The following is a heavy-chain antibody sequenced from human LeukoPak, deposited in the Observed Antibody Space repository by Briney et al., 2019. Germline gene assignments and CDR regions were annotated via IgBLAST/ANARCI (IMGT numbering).Heavy chain of an antibody. D-gene: IGHD2-2*02. V-gene: IGHV4-34*01. CDR3: AGDIVVVPAAIDRGWFDP. J-gene: IGHJ5*02. Sequence: SETLSLTCTVSGGSISSYYWSWIRQPPGKGLEWIGEINHSGSTNYNPSLKSRVTISVDTSKNQFSLKLSSVTAADTAVYYCAGDIVVVPAAIDRGWFDPWGQGTLVTVSS. CDR2: INHSGST. CDR1: GGSISSYY.